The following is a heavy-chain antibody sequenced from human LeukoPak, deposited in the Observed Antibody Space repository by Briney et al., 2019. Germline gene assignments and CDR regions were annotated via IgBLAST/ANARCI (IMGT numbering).Heavy chain of an antibody. V-gene: IGHV3-23*01. D-gene: IGHD5-18*01. CDR3: AKDRGQLWFSNWFDP. CDR1: GFTFSSYA. Sequence: GGSLRLSCAASGFTFSSYAMSWVRQAPGKGLEWVSAISGSGGSTYYADSVKGRFTISRDNSKNTLYLQMNSLRAEDTAVYYCAKDRGQLWFSNWFDPWGQGTLVTASS. J-gene: IGHJ5*02. CDR2: ISGSGGST.